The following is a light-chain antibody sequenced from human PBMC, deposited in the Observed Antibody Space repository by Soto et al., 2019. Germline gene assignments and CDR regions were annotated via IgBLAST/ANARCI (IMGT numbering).Light chain of an antibody. J-gene: IGLJ1*01. CDR1: SSDVGGYNF. V-gene: IGLV2-8*01. CDR3: SSHTSGSTRV. Sequence: QSVLTQPPSASGSPGQSVTISCTGTSSDVGGYNFVSWYQQHPGKAPKLIISEVSKRPSGVPARFSGSKSGNTASLTISGLQPEDEADYYCSSHTSGSTRVFGSGTKVTVL. CDR2: EVS.